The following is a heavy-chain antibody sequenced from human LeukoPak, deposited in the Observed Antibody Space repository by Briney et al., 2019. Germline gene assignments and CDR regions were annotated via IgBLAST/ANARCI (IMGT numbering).Heavy chain of an antibody. D-gene: IGHD3-10*01. CDR1: GGSISSSNW. CDR3: ARGVHYYGSGSLPPFDP. CDR2: IYHSGST. Sequence: SETLSLTCAVSGGSISSSNWWSWVRQPPGKGLEWIGEIYHSGSTNYNPSLKSRVTISVDKSKNQFSLKLSSVTAADTAVYYCARGVHYYGSGSLPPFDPWGQGTLVTVSS. J-gene: IGHJ5*02. V-gene: IGHV4-4*02.